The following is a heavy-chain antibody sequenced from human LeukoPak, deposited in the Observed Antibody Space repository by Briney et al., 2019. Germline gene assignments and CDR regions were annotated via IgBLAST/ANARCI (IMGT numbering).Heavy chain of an antibody. CDR1: GFTFSSYW. Sequence: GGSLRLSCAASGFTFSSYWMSWVRQAPGKGLEWVANIKQDGSEKYYVDSVKGRFTISRDNAKNSLYLQMNSLRAEDTAVYYCARSRSSGYTNDAFDIWGQGTMVTVSS. CDR3: ARSRSSGYTNDAFDI. V-gene: IGHV3-7*01. CDR2: IKQDGSEK. D-gene: IGHD3-22*01. J-gene: IGHJ3*02.